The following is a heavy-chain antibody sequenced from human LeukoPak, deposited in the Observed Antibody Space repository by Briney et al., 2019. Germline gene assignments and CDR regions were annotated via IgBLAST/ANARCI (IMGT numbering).Heavy chain of an antibody. CDR2: INHSGST. D-gene: IGHD3-10*01. Sequence: PSETLSLTCTVSGGSISGYYWSWIRQPPGKGLEWIGEINHSGSTNYNPSLKSRVTISVDTSKNQFSLKLSSVTAADTAVYYCARGRPSRTRFGELLCFDYWGQGTLVTVSS. J-gene: IGHJ4*02. CDR1: GGSISGYY. V-gene: IGHV4-34*01. CDR3: ARGRPSRTRFGELLCFDY.